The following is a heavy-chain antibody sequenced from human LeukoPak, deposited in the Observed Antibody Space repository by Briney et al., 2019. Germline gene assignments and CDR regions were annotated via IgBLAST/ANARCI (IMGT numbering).Heavy chain of an antibody. J-gene: IGHJ4*02. CDR3: ARNGYYYGSFDY. CDR1: GFKFKDYT. V-gene: IGHV3-30-3*01. CDR2: ISYDGTDI. D-gene: IGHD3-22*01. Sequence: PGRSLRLSCAASGFKFKDYTIHWVRQAPGKGLEWVTVISYDGTDIYYADSVKGRFTISRDNSKNTVYLQMNSLKPDDTAVYYCARNGYYYGSFDYWGQGTLVTVSS.